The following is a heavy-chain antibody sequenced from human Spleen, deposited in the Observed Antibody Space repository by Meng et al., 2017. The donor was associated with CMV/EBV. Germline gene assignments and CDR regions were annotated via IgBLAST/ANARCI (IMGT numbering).Heavy chain of an antibody. CDR2: ISEGGGST. J-gene: IGHJ5*02. CDR1: GFTFSNYP. CDR3: AKNLDVADP. Sequence: GESLKISCAASGFTFSNYPMTWVRQAPGKGLEWVSTISEGGGSTYYADSVKGRFTISRDNSKNTLYVQMSSLRAEDTAVYFCAKNLDVADPWGQGTLVTVSS. V-gene: IGHV3-23*01. D-gene: IGHD2-15*01.